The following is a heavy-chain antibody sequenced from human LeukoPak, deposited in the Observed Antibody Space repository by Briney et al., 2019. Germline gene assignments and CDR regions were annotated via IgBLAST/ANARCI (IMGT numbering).Heavy chain of an antibody. V-gene: IGHV4-39*07. J-gene: IGHJ4*02. Sequence: SETLSLTCTVSGGSISSSSYYWGWIRQPPGKGLEWIGSIYYSGSTYYNPSLKSRVTISVDTSKNQFSLKLSSVTAADTAVYYCARYYDSSGSPGYSDYWGQGTLVTVSS. CDR2: IYYSGST. CDR3: ARYYDSSGSPGYSDY. CDR1: GGSISSSSYY. D-gene: IGHD3-22*01.